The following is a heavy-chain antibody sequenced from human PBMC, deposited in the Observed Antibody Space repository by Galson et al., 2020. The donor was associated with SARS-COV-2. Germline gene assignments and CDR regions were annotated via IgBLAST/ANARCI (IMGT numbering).Heavy chain of an antibody. V-gene: IGHV4-39*01. CDR2: SYYSGST. J-gene: IGHJ4*02. D-gene: IGHD3-3*01. Sequence: SETLSLTCTVSGGSISSSSYNWGWIRQPPGKGLEWIGSSYYSGSTYYNPSLKSRVTISVDTSKNQFSLKLSSVTAADTAVYYCARTTIFGVVDRFDYWGQGTLVTVSS. CDR3: ARTTIFGVVDRFDY. CDR1: GGSISSSSYN.